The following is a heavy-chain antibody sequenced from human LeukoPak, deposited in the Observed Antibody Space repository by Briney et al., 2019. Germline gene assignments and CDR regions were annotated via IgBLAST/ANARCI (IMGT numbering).Heavy chain of an antibody. CDR1: GYSFTDYY. CDR2: INPNSGGT. Sequence: ASVTVSCKPSGYSFTDYYMLWVRHAPGQGLEWMGWINPNSGGTISAQTFQGRVTMTRHTSITTVYMEVSWLTSDDTAIYYCARADRLDGGPYLIGPWGQGTLVTVSS. CDR3: ARADRLDGGPYLIGP. D-gene: IGHD2-21*01. V-gene: IGHV1-2*02. J-gene: IGHJ5*02.